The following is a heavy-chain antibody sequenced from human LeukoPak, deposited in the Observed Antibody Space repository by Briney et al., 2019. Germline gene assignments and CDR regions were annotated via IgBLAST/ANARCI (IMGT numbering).Heavy chain of an antibody. V-gene: IGHV3-9*03. CDR3: AKAALTYYYDSSGYSSYFDY. J-gene: IGHJ4*02. Sequence: PGRSLRLSCAASGFTFDDYAMHWVRQAPGKGLEGVSGISWNSGSIVYADSVKGRFTISRDNAKNSLYLQMNSLRAEDMALYYCAKAALTYYYDSSGYSSYFDYWGQGTLVTVSS. CDR2: ISWNSGSI. CDR1: GFTFDDYA. D-gene: IGHD3-22*01.